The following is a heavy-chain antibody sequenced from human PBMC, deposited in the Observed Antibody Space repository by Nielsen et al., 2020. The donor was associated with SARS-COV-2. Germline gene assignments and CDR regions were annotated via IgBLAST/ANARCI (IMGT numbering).Heavy chain of an antibody. Sequence: SETLSLTCTVSGGSISSYYWSWIRQPPGKGLEWIGYIYYSGSTNYNPSLKSRVTISVDTSKNQFSLKLSSVTAADTAVYYCARGDERWLQLGYWGQGTLVTVSS. J-gene: IGHJ4*02. D-gene: IGHD5-24*01. CDR2: IYYSGST. V-gene: IGHV4-59*01. CDR3: ARGDERWLQLGY. CDR1: GGSISSYY.